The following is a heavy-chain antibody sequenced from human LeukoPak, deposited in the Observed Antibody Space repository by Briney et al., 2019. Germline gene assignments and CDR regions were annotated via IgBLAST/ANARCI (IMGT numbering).Heavy chain of an antibody. Sequence: ASVKVSCKASGGTFSSYAISWVRQAPGQGLEWMGRIIPILGIANYAQKFQGRVTITADKSTSTAYMELSSLRSEDTAVYYCAREIVVPGYFDYWGQGTLVTVSS. J-gene: IGHJ4*02. CDR3: AREIVVPGYFDY. V-gene: IGHV1-69*04. CDR2: IIPILGIA. D-gene: IGHD2-2*01. CDR1: GGTFSSYA.